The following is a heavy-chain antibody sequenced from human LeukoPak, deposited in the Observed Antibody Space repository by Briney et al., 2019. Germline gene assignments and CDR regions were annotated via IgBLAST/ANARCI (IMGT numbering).Heavy chain of an antibody. D-gene: IGHD3-22*01. Sequence: SETLSLTCTVSGGSISSGGYYWSWIRQHPGKGLEWIGYIYYSGSTYYNPSLKSRVTISVDTSKNQFSLKLSSVTAADTAVYYCARAGDTYYYDSSGYDPYYFDYWGQGTLVTASS. CDR3: ARAGDTYYYDSSGYDPYYFDY. J-gene: IGHJ4*02. V-gene: IGHV4-31*03. CDR2: IYYSGST. CDR1: GGSISSGGYY.